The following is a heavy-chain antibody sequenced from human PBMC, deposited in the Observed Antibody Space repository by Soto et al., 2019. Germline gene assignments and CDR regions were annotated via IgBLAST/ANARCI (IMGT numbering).Heavy chain of an antibody. V-gene: IGHV3-21*01. CDR3: ARGSAFIGLDY. CDR1: GFIFSRYS. Sequence: GGSLRLSCAVSGFIFSRYSMNWVRQAPGKGLEWVSSIGTSGSEIYDTASVKGRFTISRDNTKDSLYLQMNSLRAEDTAIYYCARGSAFIGLDYWGQGTPVTVSS. J-gene: IGHJ4*02. D-gene: IGHD1-26*01. CDR2: IGTSGSEI.